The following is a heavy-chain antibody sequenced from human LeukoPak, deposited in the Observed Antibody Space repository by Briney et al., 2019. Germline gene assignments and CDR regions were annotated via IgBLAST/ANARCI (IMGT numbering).Heavy chain of an antibody. D-gene: IGHD3-10*01. J-gene: IGHJ4*02. CDR2: IKSKSDGGTT. CDR1: GFSFSRAW. Sequence: GGSLRLSCAASGFSFSRAWMSWVRQAPGKGLEWVGRIKSKSDGGTTDYAAPVKGRFTISRDDSKNTLFLQVNSLKIKDTAVYYCATVTLRPVGLWGQGTLVTVSS. V-gene: IGHV3-15*05. CDR3: ATVTLRPVGL.